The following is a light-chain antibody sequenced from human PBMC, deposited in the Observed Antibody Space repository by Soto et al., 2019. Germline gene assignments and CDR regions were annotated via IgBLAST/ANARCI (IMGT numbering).Light chain of an antibody. V-gene: IGKV3-11*01. CDR3: QQRSNWPPEST. CDR2: DAS. Sequence: EIVLTQSPATLSLSPGERATLSCRASQSVSSYLAWYQQKPGQAPRLLIYDASNRATVIPARFSGSGSGTDFTLTISSLEPEDFAVYYCQQRSNWPPESTFGPGTKVDIK. CDR1: QSVSSY. J-gene: IGKJ3*01.